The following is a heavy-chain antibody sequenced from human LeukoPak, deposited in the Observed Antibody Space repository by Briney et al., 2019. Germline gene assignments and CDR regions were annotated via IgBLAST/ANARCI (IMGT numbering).Heavy chain of an antibody. V-gene: IGHV4-4*07. CDR1: GGSISSYY. CDR3: ARHRGFCDS. D-gene: IGHD2-2*03. Sequence: SETLSLTCTVSGGSISSYYWSWIRQPAGKGLEWIGRIYTSGSTNYNPSLKSRVSISMDKSKNQFSLRVNSPTAADTAVYYCARHRGFCDSWGQGTLVTVSS. CDR2: IYTSGST. J-gene: IGHJ4*02.